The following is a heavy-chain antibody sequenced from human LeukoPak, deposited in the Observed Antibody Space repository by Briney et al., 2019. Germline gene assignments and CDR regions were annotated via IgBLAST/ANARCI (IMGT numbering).Heavy chain of an antibody. J-gene: IGHJ4*02. CDR1: GFIFSTYW. Sequence: GGSLRLSCAASGFIFSTYWMSWVRQVPGKGLEWVANIKQDGSEKYYVDSVKGRFTISRDNGKNSLFLQMNSLRAEDTAVYYCARGEEYCSSANCPWSFAYWGQGTLVAVSS. V-gene: IGHV3-7*01. CDR2: IKQDGSEK. D-gene: IGHD2-2*01. CDR3: ARGEEYCSSANCPWSFAY.